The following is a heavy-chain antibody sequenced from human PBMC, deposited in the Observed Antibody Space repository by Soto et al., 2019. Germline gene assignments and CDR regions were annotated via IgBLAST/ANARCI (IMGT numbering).Heavy chain of an antibody. J-gene: IGHJ3*02. CDR2: IWWGGSNK. CDR1: GFTFSSYG. D-gene: IGHD3-9*01. Sequence: QVQLVESGGGVVQPGRSLRLSCAASGFTFSSYGMHWVRQAPGKGLEWVASIWWGGSNKYYADSVKGRCTISRDNSKNTLYMQMNSKKPEDTAVYYCARDNPMSHRDILAGSYNPDAFDIWGQGTMVTVSS. V-gene: IGHV3-33*01. CDR3: ARDNPMSHRDILAGSYNPDAFDI.